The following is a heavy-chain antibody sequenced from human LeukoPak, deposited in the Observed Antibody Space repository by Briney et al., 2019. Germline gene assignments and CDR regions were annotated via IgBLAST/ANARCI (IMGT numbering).Heavy chain of an antibody. V-gene: IGHV5-51*01. D-gene: IGHD3-10*01. CDR2: IYPGDSDT. CDR1: GYSFTSYW. J-gene: IGHJ5*02. CDR3: ARQLLWFGEFGWFDP. Sequence: GESLKISSKGSGYSFTSYWIGWVRQMPGKGLEWMGIIYPGDSDTRYSPSYQGQVTISADKSISTAYLQWSSLKASDTAMYYCARQLLWFGEFGWFDPWGEGTLVTVSS.